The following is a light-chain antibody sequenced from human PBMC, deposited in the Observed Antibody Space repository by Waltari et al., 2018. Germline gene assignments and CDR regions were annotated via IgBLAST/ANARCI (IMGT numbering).Light chain of an antibody. V-gene: IGKV4-1*01. J-gene: IGKJ4*01. CDR2: RAS. CDR1: PSVLDSSNNKKY. Sequence: DIVMTQSPDSLTVSLGERATIHCKSRPSVLDSSNNKKYLSWYQQKPGQPPKLLIYRASTRESGVPDRFSGSGSGTDFTLTISSLQAEDVAVYYCQQYYSTPLTFGGGTKVEIK. CDR3: QQYYSTPLT.